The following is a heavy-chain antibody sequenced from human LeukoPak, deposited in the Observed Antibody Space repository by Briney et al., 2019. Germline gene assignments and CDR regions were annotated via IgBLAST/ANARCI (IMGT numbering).Heavy chain of an antibody. CDR3: ARGEAVAYNWFDP. J-gene: IGHJ5*02. V-gene: IGHV1-2*02. Sequence: GASVKVSCKASGYTFTGYYMHWVRQAPGQGLEWMGWINPNSGGTNYAQKFQGRVTMTRDTSISTAYMELSRLRSDDTAVYYCARGEAVAYNWFDPWGRGTLVTVSS. CDR2: INPNSGGT. CDR1: GYTFTGYY. D-gene: IGHD6-19*01.